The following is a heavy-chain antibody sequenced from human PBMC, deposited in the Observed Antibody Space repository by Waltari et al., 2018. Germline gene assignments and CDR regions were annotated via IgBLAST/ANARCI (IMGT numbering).Heavy chain of an antibody. CDR3: ARRGYCGIDCYSNYFDF. V-gene: IGHV4-34*01. J-gene: IGHJ4*02. Sequence: QVLLQQWGAGLLKPSETLSLTCAVYGGSFNFYYWSWIRQPPGEGLEWIGEITHSGSTNYNPSLKIRVSISVDTPNNQFSLKLTAVTAADTAAYYCARRGYCGIDCYSNYFDFWGQGTLVTVSS. CDR2: ITHSGST. CDR1: GGSFNFYY. D-gene: IGHD2-21*01.